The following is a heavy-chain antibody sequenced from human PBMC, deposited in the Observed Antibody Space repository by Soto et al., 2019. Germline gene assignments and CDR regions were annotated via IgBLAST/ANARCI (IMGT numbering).Heavy chain of an antibody. CDR3: TGCHGYYGMDV. V-gene: IGHV5-51*01. J-gene: IGHJ6*02. Sequence: GESLKISCKASGYIFSIYWIGWVRQMPGKGLEWMGIIYPGDSDTRYNPSFQGQVTISVDKSTSTAADTAVYYCGRLNGYCASTGCHGYYGMDVWGQGTTITVSS. CDR1: GYIFSIYW. CDR2: IYPGDSDT. D-gene: IGHD2-2*03.